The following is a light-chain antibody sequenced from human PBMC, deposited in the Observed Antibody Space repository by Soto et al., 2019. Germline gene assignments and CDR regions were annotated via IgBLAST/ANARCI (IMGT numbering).Light chain of an antibody. CDR2: AAS. V-gene: IGKV1-6*01. J-gene: IGKJ1*01. CDR3: LQDYGDSWT. CDR1: RDVGSD. Sequence: TQMTQSPLSLSASVGEKIIITCRASRDVGSDVSWYQQKPGQAPKLIIYAASNLYTGVPSRFSGRRSGTEFTLTISSLQPEDFASYYCLQDYGDSWTFGQGTKVEIE.